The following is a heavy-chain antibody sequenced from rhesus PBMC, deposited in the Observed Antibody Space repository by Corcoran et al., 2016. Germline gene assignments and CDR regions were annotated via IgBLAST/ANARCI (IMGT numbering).Heavy chain of an antibody. CDR1: GGSISDSYR. CDR2: IYGSSTST. D-gene: IGHD2-27*01. Sequence: QVQLQESGPGVVKPSETLSLTCAVSGGSISDSYRWSWIRQPPGKGLEWIGYIYGSSTSTYYNPSLKCRVTNSTDTSKNQFSLKRSSVTAADTAVYYCARSGYCSGIYCYAYFEFGGQGALVTVSS. CDR3: ARSGYCSGIYCYAYFEF. J-gene: IGHJ1*01. V-gene: IGHV4S10*01.